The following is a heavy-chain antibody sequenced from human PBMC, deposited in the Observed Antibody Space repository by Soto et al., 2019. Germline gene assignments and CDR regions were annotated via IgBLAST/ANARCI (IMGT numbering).Heavy chain of an antibody. D-gene: IGHD7-27*01. CDR2: ISGSGTTT. J-gene: IGHJ6*02. V-gene: IGHV3-23*01. Sequence: EVQLLESGGGLVQTGGSLRLSCAASGFTFSSYAMSWVRQAPGRRLEWVSAISGSGTTTNYADSMKGRFTISRDNSKNTVYLQMNSLRAEDTALYYCARSLTFYYYYGMDVWGQGTTVTVSS. CDR3: ARSLTFYYYYGMDV. CDR1: GFTFSSYA.